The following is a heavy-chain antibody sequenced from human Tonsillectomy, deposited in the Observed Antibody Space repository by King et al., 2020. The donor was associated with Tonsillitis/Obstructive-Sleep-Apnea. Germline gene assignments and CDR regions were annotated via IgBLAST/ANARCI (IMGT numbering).Heavy chain of an antibody. CDR3: AQDMGQRTWMAFDI. CDR1: GFTFDDYA. D-gene: IGHD1-1*01. Sequence: VQLVESGGGLVQPGRSLRLSCAASGFTFDDYAMHWVRQAPGKGLEWVSGISWNSGSIGYADSVKGRFTISRDNAKNSLYLQMNSLRAEDTALYYGAQDMGQRTWMAFDIWGQGTMVTVSS. CDR2: ISWNSGSI. J-gene: IGHJ3*02. V-gene: IGHV3-9*01.